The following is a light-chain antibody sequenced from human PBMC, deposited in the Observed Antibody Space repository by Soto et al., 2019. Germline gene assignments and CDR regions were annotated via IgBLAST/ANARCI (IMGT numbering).Light chain of an antibody. V-gene: IGKV1-39*01. Sequence: DIQMTQSPSSLAASVGERVTITCRASQNIHSFLNWYQQKPGKAPQVLIYGGSALQSGVPSRFSGSGSGTDFTLTISSLQPDDFATYYCQQYNSYSWTFGQGTKVDIK. CDR2: GGS. CDR1: QNIHSF. J-gene: IGKJ1*01. CDR3: QQYNSYSWT.